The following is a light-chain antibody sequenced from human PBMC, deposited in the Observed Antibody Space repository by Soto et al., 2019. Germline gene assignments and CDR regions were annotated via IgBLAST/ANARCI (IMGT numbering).Light chain of an antibody. CDR3: QQYKSYSTIT. J-gene: IGKJ5*01. V-gene: IGKV1-5*01. Sequence: DIQMTQSPSTLSASVGDRVTITCRASQSISSWLAWYQQKPGKAPKLMIYDASSLESGVPSRFSGSESGTEFTLTISSLQPHDFATYYCQQYKSYSTITFGPGTRLEIK. CDR1: QSISSW. CDR2: DAS.